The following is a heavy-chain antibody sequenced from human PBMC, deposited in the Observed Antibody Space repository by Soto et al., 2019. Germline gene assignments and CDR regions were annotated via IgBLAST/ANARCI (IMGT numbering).Heavy chain of an antibody. J-gene: IGHJ4*02. D-gene: IGHD3-22*01. CDR3: AKSLDPYYYDSSHDY. CDR1: GFTFSSYG. V-gene: IGHV3-30*18. CDR2: ISYDGSNK. Sequence: GGSLRLSCAASGFTFSSYGMHWVRQAPGKGLEWVAVISYDGSNKYYADSVKGRFTISRDNSKNTLYLQMNSLRAEDTAVYYCAKSLDPYYYDSSHDYWGQGTLVTVSS.